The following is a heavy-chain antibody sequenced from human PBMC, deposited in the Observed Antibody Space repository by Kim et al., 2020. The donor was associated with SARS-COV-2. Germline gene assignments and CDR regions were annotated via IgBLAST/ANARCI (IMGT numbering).Heavy chain of an antibody. J-gene: IGHJ5*02. Sequence: ASVKVSCKTSGYAFTKDYIHWLRQAPGQGLEWMGRITPSTGVTDFAQKFQGRVAMTRDTSISTAYMELTRLRSDDTAIYYCARGGTEGSVAFGEVWLDPWGQGTLVIVSS. V-gene: IGHV1-2*06. D-gene: IGHD3-16*01. CDR2: ITPSTGVT. CDR1: GYAFTKDY. CDR3: ARGGTEGSVAFGEVWLDP.